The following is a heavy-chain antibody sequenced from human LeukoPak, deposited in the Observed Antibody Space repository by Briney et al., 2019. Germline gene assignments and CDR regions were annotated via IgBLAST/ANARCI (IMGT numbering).Heavy chain of an antibody. D-gene: IGHD2-2*01. CDR3: ARLVGYQRNPLIDY. V-gene: IGHV4-34*01. CDR2: INHSGST. CDR1: GGSFSGYY. Sequence: SETLSLTCAVYGGSFSGYYWSWIRQPPGKGLEWIGEINHSGSTNYNPSLKSRVTISVDTSKNQFSLKLSSVTAADTAVYYCARLVGYQRNPLIDYWGQGTLVTVSS. J-gene: IGHJ4*02.